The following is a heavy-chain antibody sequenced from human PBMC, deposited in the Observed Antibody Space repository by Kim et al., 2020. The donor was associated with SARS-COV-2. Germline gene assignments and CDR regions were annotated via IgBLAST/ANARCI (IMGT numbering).Heavy chain of an antibody. CDR3: LAGFRGY. J-gene: IGHJ4*02. V-gene: IGHV3-23*05. Sequence: GGSLRLSCVASGFTFDKYVINWVRRTPGMGLEWVSGIDRSGTRTHYANSVKGRFTISRDNSRNTLYLQMNSLRAEDTAVYFCLAGFRGYWGQGTLVTVFS. CDR2: IDRSGTRT. D-gene: IGHD3-10*01. CDR1: GFTFDKYV.